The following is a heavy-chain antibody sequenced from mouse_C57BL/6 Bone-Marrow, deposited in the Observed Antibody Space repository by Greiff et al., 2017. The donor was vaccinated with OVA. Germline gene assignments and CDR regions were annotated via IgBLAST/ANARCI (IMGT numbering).Heavy chain of an antibody. V-gene: IGHV5-4*03. CDR2: ISDGGSYT. CDR1: GFTFSSYA. Sequence: DVMLVESGGGLVKPGGSLKLSCAASGFTFSSYAMSWVRQTPEKRLEWVATISDGGSYTYYPDNVKGRFTISRDNAKNNLYLQMSHLKSEDTAMYYCARGLLLRYFDYWGQGTTLTVSS. J-gene: IGHJ2*01. D-gene: IGHD1-1*01. CDR3: ARGLLLRYFDY.